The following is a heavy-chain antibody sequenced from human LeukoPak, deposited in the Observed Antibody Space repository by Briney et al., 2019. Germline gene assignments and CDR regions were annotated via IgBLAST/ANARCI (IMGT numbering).Heavy chain of an antibody. Sequence: ASVKVSCKASGYTFTRYYIHWVRQAPGQGLEWMGIINPKDGATDFAQRFQGRVTMTTDTSTSTVYMELSSLRSEDTAVYYCARDHSNEMCGGDCFASWFDPWGQGTLVTVSS. CDR3: ARDHSNEMCGGDCFASWFDP. D-gene: IGHD2-21*02. J-gene: IGHJ5*02. CDR1: GYTFTRYY. V-gene: IGHV1-46*01. CDR2: INPKDGAT.